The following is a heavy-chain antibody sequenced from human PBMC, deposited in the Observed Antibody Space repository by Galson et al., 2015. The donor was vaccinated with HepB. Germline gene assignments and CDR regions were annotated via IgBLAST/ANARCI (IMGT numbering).Heavy chain of an antibody. V-gene: IGHV2-70*20. Sequence: PALVKPTQTLTLTCTFSGFSLGTRGMSVSWVRQAPGKALEWLALIGWDHDKFYSTSLKTRLTISNDSSKNQVVLTLTNMDPVDTATYYCARILYFGMDVWGQGTTVTVSS. CDR3: ARILYFGMDV. J-gene: IGHJ6*02. CDR1: GFSLGTRGMS. CDR2: IGWDHDK.